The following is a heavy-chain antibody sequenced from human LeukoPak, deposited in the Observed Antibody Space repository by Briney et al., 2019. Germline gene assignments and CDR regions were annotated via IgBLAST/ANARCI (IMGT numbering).Heavy chain of an antibody. J-gene: IGHJ4*02. V-gene: IGHV1-2*02. CDR1: GYTFTDHY. CDR2: INPNSGGT. D-gene: IGHD1-26*01. Sequence: GASVKVSCKASGYTFTDHYIHWVRQAPGQGLEWMGWINPNSGGTNYAQKFQGRVTMTRDTSISTAYMELSRLRSDDTAVYYCARVASGSYYAPFDYWGQGTLVTVSS. CDR3: ARVASGSYYAPFDY.